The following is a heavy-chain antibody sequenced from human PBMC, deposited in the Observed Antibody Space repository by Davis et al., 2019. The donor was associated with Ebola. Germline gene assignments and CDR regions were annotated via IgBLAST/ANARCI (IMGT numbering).Heavy chain of an antibody. CDR1: GFTFSSYA. V-gene: IGHV3-23*01. CDR3: ARNNWGGLNWYFDL. Sequence: GESLKISCAASGFTFSSYAMSWVRQAPGKGLEWVSAISGSGGSTYYADSVKGRFTISRDNSKNTLYLQMNSLRAEDTAVYYCARNNWGGLNWYFDLWGRGTLVTVSS. J-gene: IGHJ2*01. D-gene: IGHD7-27*01. CDR2: ISGSGGST.